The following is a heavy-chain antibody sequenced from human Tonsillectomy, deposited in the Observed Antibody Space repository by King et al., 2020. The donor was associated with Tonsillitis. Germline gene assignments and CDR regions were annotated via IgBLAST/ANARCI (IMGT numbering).Heavy chain of an antibody. CDR2: IYYSGST. Sequence: QLQESGPGLVKPSETLSHTCTVSGGSISSSSFYWGWIRQPPGKGLEWIGTIYYSGSTYYNPSLKSRVTISVDTSKNQFSLKLSSVTAADTAVYYCARHRSYSTATPFDFWGQGSLVTVSS. CDR3: ARHRSYSTATPFDF. D-gene: IGHD1-26*01. J-gene: IGHJ4*02. CDR1: GGSISSSSFY. V-gene: IGHV4-39*01.